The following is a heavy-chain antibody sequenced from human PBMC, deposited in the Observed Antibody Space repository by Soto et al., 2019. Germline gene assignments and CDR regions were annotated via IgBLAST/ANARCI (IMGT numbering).Heavy chain of an antibody. CDR3: AKENKPPIAVAAYYYYGMDV. V-gene: IGHV3-9*01. Sequence: GGSLRLSCAASGFTFDDYAMHWVRQAPGKGLEWVSGISWNSGSIGYADSVKGRFTISRDNAKTSLYLQMNSLRAEATALYYCAKENKPPIAVAAYYYYGMDVWGQGTTVTVSS. D-gene: IGHD6-19*01. CDR2: ISWNSGSI. J-gene: IGHJ6*02. CDR1: GFTFDDYA.